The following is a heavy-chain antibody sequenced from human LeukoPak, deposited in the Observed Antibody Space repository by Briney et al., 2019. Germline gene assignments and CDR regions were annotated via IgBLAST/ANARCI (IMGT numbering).Heavy chain of an antibody. CDR2: ISGDGGST. D-gene: IGHD6-19*01. CDR3: AKDIAVALSHMGGLYYYYYGMDV. J-gene: IGHJ6*02. CDR1: GFTFDDYA. Sequence: GGSLRLSCAASGFTFDDYAMHWVRQAPGKGLEWVSLISGDGGSTYYADSVKGRFTISRDNSKNSLYLQMNSLRTEDTALYYCAKDIAVALSHMGGLYYYYYGMDVWGQGTTVTVSS. V-gene: IGHV3-43*02.